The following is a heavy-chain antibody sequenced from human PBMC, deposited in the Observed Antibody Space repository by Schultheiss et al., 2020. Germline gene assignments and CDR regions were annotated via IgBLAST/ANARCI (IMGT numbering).Heavy chain of an antibody. CDR3: ARNNWGFDY. CDR1: GYSISSGYY. Sequence: SETLSLTCAVSGYSISSGYYWGWIRQPPGKGLEWIGSIYHSGSTYFNPSLKSRVTISVDTSKNQFSLKLSSVTAADTAVYYCARNNWGFDYWGQGTLVTVYS. CDR2: IYHSGST. D-gene: IGHD7-27*01. J-gene: IGHJ4*02. V-gene: IGHV4-38-2*01.